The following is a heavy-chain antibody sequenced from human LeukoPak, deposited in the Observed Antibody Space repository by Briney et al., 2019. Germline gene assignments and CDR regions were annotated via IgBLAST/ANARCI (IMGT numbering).Heavy chain of an antibody. D-gene: IGHD3-3*01. J-gene: IGHJ4*02. CDR2: IYYSGST. V-gene: IGHV4-59*08. CDR1: GGSISSYY. CDR3: ARHSRGRYYYTPFDY. Sequence: SETLSLTCTVSGGSISSYYWSWIRQPPGKGLEWIGYIYYSGSTNYNPSLKSRVTISVDTSKNQFSLKLSSVTAADTAVYYCARHSRGRYYYTPFDYWGQGTLVTVSS.